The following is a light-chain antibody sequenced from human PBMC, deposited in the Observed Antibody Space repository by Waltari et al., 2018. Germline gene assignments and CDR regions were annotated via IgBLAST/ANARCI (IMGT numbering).Light chain of an antibody. J-gene: IGLJ2*01. CDR2: DDT. Sequence: SFVMTQPPSVSVAPGQTAALTCVDNKIERYSVNWYQNKPGQPPVLIIYDDTDRPSGIPDRFSGSNSEIAATLTISRVEVGDEADYFCQVWDLQSDYPVVFGGGTRLNVL. CDR1: KIERYS. CDR3: QVWDLQSDYPVV. V-gene: IGLV3-21*02.